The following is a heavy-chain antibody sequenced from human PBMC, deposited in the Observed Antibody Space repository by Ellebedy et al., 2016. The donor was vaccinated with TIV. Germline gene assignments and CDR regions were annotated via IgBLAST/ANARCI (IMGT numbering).Heavy chain of an antibody. V-gene: IGHV1-46*01. CDR3: ARDPGTVGAIGYMDV. CDR2: IHASAGRT. Sequence: AASVKVSCKASGYIFSNHYVHWARQAPGQGLEWMGVIHASAGRTNYAQKFQGRVTMTGDTSTSTVYMQLTSLTSEDTAVYYCARDPGTVGAIGYMDVWGQGTMVTVSS. J-gene: IGHJ6*03. D-gene: IGHD1-26*01. CDR1: GYIFSNHY.